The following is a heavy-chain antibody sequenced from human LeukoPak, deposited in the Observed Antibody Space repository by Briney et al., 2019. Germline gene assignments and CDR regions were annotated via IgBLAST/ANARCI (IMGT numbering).Heavy chain of an antibody. V-gene: IGHV1-8*01. J-gene: IGHJ5*02. Sequence: ASVKVSRKASGYTFTSYDINWVRQATGQGLEWMGWMNPNSGNTGYAQKFQGRVTMTRNTSISTAYMELSSLRSEDTAVYYCARRRASYCSSTSSYGSVNWFDPWGQGTLVTVSS. D-gene: IGHD2-2*01. CDR2: MNPNSGNT. CDR1: GYTFTSYD. CDR3: ARRRASYCSSTSSYGSVNWFDP.